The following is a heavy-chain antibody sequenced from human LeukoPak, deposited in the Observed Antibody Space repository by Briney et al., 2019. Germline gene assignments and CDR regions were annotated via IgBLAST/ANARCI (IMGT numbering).Heavy chain of an antibody. D-gene: IGHD2-15*01. J-gene: IGHJ5*02. V-gene: IGHV1-69*06. Sequence: SVKVSCEASGGTFSIYAISWVRQAPGQGLEWMGGIIPIFGTANHAQKFQGRVTITADKSTSTAYMELSILRSEDTAVYYCARGLHCNGGSCYSWFDPWGQGTLVTVSS. CDR1: GGTFSIYA. CDR3: ARGLHCNGGSCYSWFDP. CDR2: IIPIFGTA.